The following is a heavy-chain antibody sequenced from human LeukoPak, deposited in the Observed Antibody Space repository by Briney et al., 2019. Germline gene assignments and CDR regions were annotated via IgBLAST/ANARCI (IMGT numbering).Heavy chain of an antibody. Sequence: GGSLRLSCAASGFTFSSYSMNWVRQAPGKGLEWVSSISSSSSYIYYADSVKGRFTISRDNAKNSLYLQMNGLRAEDTAVYYCARADTAMAAADYWGQGTLVTVSS. CDR3: ARADTAMAAADY. D-gene: IGHD5-18*01. CDR2: ISSSSSYI. CDR1: GFTFSSYS. J-gene: IGHJ4*02. V-gene: IGHV3-21*01.